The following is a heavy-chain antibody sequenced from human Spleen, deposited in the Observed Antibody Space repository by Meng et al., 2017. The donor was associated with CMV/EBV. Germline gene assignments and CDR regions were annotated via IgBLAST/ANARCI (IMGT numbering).Heavy chain of an antibody. Sequence: SVKVSCKASGYTFTSYGISWVRQAPGQGREWMGGIIPILGIANYAQKFQGRVTITADKSTSTAYMELSSLRSEDTAVYYCARSKTSGSWLQDYWGQGTLVTVSS. D-gene: IGHD6-13*01. J-gene: IGHJ4*01. CDR2: IIPILGIA. CDR3: ARSKTSGSWLQDY. V-gene: IGHV1-69*10. CDR1: GYTFTSYG.